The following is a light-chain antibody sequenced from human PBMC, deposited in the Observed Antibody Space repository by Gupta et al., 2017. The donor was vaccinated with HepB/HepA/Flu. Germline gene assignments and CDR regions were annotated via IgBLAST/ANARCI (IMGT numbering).Light chain of an antibody. V-gene: IGKV1-5*03. CDR3: QHENSSPWT. CDR2: KAS. CDR1: QSINSW. J-gene: IGKJ1*01. Sequence: IHIPQSPSTLSASVGDRVTITCRASQSINSWLAWYQQKPGKAPKLLIYKASTVESGVPSRFSGSGSGTEFTLTISSRQPEDFANYYCQHENSSPWTFGHGTKVDIK.